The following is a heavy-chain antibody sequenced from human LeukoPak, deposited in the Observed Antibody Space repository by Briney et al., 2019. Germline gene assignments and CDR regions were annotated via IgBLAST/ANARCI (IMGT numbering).Heavy chain of an antibody. V-gene: IGHV2-70*11. Sequence: SGPTLVNPPQTLTLTCTFSGFSLSTSGMCVSWIRQPPGKALEWLARIDWDDDKYYSTSLKTRLTISKDTSKNQVVLTMTNMDPVDTATYYCARGGDSSGYYYYFDYWGQGTLVTVSS. CDR2: IDWDDDK. CDR1: GFSLSTSGMC. D-gene: IGHD3-22*01. J-gene: IGHJ4*02. CDR3: ARGGDSSGYYYYFDY.